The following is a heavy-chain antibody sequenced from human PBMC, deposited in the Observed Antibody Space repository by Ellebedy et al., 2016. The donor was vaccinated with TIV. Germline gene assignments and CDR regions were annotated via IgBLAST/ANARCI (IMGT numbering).Heavy chain of an antibody. CDR3: SRGGGCGGGTCYYPDF. J-gene: IGHJ4*02. CDR1: GFTFSNYA. V-gene: IGHV3-23*01. CDR2: FFSYDGST. D-gene: IGHD2-15*01. Sequence: GESLKISCAASGFTFSNYAMSWVRQAPGKGLEWVSDFFSYDGSTHYADSVKGRFTISRDNSKNTLYLQMSSLRAEDTAVYYCSRGGGCGGGTCYYPDFWGQGTLVTVSS.